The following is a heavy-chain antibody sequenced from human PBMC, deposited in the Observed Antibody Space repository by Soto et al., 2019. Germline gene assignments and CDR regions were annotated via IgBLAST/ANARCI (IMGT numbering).Heavy chain of an antibody. CDR3: AREANWQLVLDY. Sequence: TLGIACPVSGASISSGGYYESWIRQHPGKGLEWIGYIYYSGITYYNPSLKSRVTISVDTSKNQLSLKLSSVTAADTAVSYCAREANWQLVLDYWGQGTLVTVSS. V-gene: IGHV4-31*03. CDR1: GASISSGGYY. CDR2: IYYSGIT. D-gene: IGHD6-6*01. J-gene: IGHJ4*02.